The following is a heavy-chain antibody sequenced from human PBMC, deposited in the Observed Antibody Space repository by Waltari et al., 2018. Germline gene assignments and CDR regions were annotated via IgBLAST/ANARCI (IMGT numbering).Heavy chain of an antibody. CDR3: AKEYYYDSSGYHTDY. J-gene: IGHJ4*02. CDR1: GFTFSSYG. CDR2: IRYDGSNK. Sequence: QVQLVESGGGVVQPGGSLRLSCAASGFTFSSYGMHWVRQAPGKGLEWVAFIRYDGSNKYYADSVKGRFTISRDNSKNTLYLQMNSLRAEDTAVYYCAKEYYYDSSGYHTDYWGQGTLVTVSS. V-gene: IGHV3-30*02. D-gene: IGHD3-22*01.